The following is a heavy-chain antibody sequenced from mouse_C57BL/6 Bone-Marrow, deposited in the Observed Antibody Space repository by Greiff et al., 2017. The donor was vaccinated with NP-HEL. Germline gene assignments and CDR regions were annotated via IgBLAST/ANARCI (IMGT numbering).Heavy chain of an antibody. J-gene: IGHJ2*01. V-gene: IGHV1-81*01. D-gene: IGHD1-1*01. CDR1: GYTFTSYG. CDR2: IYPRSGNT. Sequence: VKLLESGAELARPGASVKLSCKASGYTFTSYGISWVKQRTGQGLEWIGEIYPRSGNTYYNEKFKGKATLTADKSSSTAYMELRSLTSEDSAVYFCARSGYYYGSSNYWGQGTTLTVSS. CDR3: ARSGYYYGSSNY.